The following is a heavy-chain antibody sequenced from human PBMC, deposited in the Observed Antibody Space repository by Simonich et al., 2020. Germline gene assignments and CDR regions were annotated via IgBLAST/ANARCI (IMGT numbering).Heavy chain of an antibody. Sequence: QVQLQESGPGLVKPSETLSLTCTVSGGSISSYYWSWIRQPPGKGLGWIGYIYYSRSTNYNPSLKSRVTISVDTSKNQFSLKLSSVTAADTAVYYCARHDRWLQFYFDYWGQGTLVTVSS. D-gene: IGHD5-12*01. J-gene: IGHJ4*02. V-gene: IGHV4-59*08. CDR2: IYYSRST. CDR1: GGSISSYY. CDR3: ARHDRWLQFYFDY.